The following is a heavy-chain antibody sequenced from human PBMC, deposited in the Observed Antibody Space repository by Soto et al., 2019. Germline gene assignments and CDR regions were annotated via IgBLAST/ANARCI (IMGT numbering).Heavy chain of an antibody. V-gene: IGHV5-51*01. Sequence: PXESLKISFEGSGFSFTDFWIGWVRQMPGKGLEWMGIIYPCDSDTRYSPSFQGQVIISADKSISTAYLQWSSLKASDTAMYYCARRSQGGYCSGGDCYSFGGLDVWGHGTTVTVSS. D-gene: IGHD2-15*01. CDR2: IYPCDSDT. CDR3: ARRSQGGYCSGGDCYSFGGLDV. CDR1: GFSFTDFW. J-gene: IGHJ6*02.